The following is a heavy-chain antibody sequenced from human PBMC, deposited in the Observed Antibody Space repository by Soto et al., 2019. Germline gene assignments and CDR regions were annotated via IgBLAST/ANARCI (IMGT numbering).Heavy chain of an antibody. CDR1: GGNISSFC. D-gene: IGHD3-16*01. CDR3: GRRGGGNWFDP. CDR2: IYYSGNT. J-gene: IGHJ5*02. Sequence: LVPLRLTCSVAGGNISSFCCSCIRQPPGKGLEWIGYIYYSGNTKYNPSLKSRVTISVDTSKNQFSLKLNSVTAADTAVYYCGRRGGGNWFDPWGQGTLVTVSS. V-gene: IGHV4-59*08.